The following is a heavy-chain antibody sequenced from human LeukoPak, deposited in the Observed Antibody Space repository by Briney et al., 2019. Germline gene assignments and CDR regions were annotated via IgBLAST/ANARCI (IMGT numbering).Heavy chain of an antibody. D-gene: IGHD5-24*01. Sequence: PGGSLRLSCAASGFTFSSYWMSWVRQAPGKGLEWVANIKQGGSEKYYVDSVKGRFTISRDNAKNSLYLQMNSLRAEDTAVYYCARDGRRWLQLTKGDFDYWXXGTLVTVSS. V-gene: IGHV3-7*01. CDR2: IKQGGSEK. CDR1: GFTFSSYW. J-gene: IGHJ4*02. CDR3: ARDGRRWLQLTKGDFDY.